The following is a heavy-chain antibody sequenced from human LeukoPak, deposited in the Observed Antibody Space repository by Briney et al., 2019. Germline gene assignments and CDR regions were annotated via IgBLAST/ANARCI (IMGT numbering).Heavy chain of an antibody. Sequence: ASVKVSCKASGYTFTSYGISWVRQAPGQGLEWMGWISAYNGNTNYAQKFQGRVTMTRDMSTSTVYMGLSSLRSEDTAVYYCARGIEVRGAILRSYYFDYWGQGTLVTVSS. CDR1: GYTFTSYG. D-gene: IGHD3-10*01. CDR2: ISAYNGNT. V-gene: IGHV1-18*01. CDR3: ARGIEVRGAILRSYYFDY. J-gene: IGHJ4*02.